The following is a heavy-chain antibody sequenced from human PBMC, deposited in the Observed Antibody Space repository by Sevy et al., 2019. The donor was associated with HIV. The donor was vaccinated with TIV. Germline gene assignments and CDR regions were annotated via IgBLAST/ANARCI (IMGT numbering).Heavy chain of an antibody. CDR1: GFTFSSHF. J-gene: IGHJ2*01. CDR3: ARYCVVRVCQFRYFDI. D-gene: IGHD2-21*01. Sequence: GGCLRLSCVASGFTFSSHFMTWVRQAPGKGLEWVANLDEDGNEIKYVDSVKGRFTISRDNAKNSVYLQMDGLRAEDTAVYYCARYCVVRVCQFRYFDIWGRGTLVTVSS. V-gene: IGHV3-7*01. CDR2: LDEDGNEI.